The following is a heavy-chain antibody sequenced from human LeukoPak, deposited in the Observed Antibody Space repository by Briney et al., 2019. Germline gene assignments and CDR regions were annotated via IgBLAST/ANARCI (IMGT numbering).Heavy chain of an antibody. V-gene: IGHV4-59*01. CDR1: GGSISSYY. J-gene: IGHJ4*02. D-gene: IGHD5-12*01. CDR3: ARVDIVATRFYYFDY. Sequence: SETLSLTCTVSGGSISSYYWSWIRQPPGKGLEWIGYIYYSGSTNYNPSLKSRVTISVDTSKNQFSLKLSSVTAADTAVYYCARVDIVATRFYYFDYWGQGTLVTVSS. CDR2: IYYSGST.